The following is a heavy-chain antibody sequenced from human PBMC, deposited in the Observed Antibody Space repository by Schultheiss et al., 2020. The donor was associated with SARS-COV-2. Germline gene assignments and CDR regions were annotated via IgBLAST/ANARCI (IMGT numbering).Heavy chain of an antibody. CDR3: ARGYYDILTGYWYYYGMDV. D-gene: IGHD3-9*01. Sequence: SETLSLTCAVYGGSFSGYYWSWIRQPPGKGLEWIGYIYYSGSTNYNPSLKSRVTISVDTSKNQFSLKLSSVTAADTAVYYCARGYYDILTGYWYYYGMDVWGQGTTVTVSS. CDR1: GGSFSGYY. CDR2: IYYSGST. V-gene: IGHV4-34*01. J-gene: IGHJ6*02.